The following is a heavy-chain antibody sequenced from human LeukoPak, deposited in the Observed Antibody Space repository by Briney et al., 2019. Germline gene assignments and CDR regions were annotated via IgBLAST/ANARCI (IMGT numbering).Heavy chain of an antibody. CDR1: GGTFSSYT. V-gene: IGHV1-69*02. CDR2: IIPILGIA. J-gene: IGHJ4*02. CDR3: ARLGYCSSTSCSGVDY. D-gene: IGHD2-2*01. Sequence: SVKVSCKASGGTFSSYTISWVQQAPGQGLEWMGRIIPILGIANYAQKFQGRVTITADKSTSTAYMELSSLRSEDTAVYYCARLGYCSSTSCSGVDYWGQGTLVTVSS.